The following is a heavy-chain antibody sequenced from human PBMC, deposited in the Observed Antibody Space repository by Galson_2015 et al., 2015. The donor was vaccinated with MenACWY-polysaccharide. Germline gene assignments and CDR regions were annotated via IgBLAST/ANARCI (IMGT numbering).Heavy chain of an antibody. D-gene: IGHD3-10*01. CDR3: ARDDRRVRGVFNWFDP. J-gene: IGHJ5*02. Sequence: SLRLSCAASGFTFTASGMHWVRQAPGKGLEWVANIKEDGSEKYYVDSVRGRFTISRDNAKNSLYLQMNSLRAEDTAVYYCARDDRRVRGVFNWFDPWGQGTLVTVSS. V-gene: IGHV3-7*01. CDR2: IKEDGSEK. CDR1: GFTFTASG.